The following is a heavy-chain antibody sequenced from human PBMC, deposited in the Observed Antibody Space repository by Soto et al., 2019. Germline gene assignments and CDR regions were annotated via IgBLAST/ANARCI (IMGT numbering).Heavy chain of an antibody. CDR3: ARDTLSTVTLPH. V-gene: IGHV1-2*02. CDR2: INPNSGGT. J-gene: IGHJ4*02. CDR1: GYTFTGYY. Sequence: ASVKVSCKASGYTFTGYYMHWVQQAPGQGLEWMGWINPNSGGTNYAQKFQGRVTMTRDTSISTAYMELSRLRSDDTAVYYCARDTLSTVTLPHWGQGXLVTVYS. D-gene: IGHD4-17*01.